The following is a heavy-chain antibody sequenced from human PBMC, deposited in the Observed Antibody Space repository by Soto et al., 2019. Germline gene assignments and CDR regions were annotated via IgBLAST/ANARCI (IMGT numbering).Heavy chain of an antibody. CDR3: ARGMSYYDILTGYYGRTGGMDV. D-gene: IGHD3-9*01. J-gene: IGHJ6*02. CDR2: ISAYNGNT. CDR1: GYTFTSYG. V-gene: IGHV1-18*01. Sequence: ASVKVSCKASGYTFTSYGISWVRQAPGQGLEWMGWISAYNGNTNYAQKLQGRVTMTTDTSTSTAYMELRSLRSDDTAVYYCARGMSYYDILTGYYGRTGGMDVWGQGTTVTVSS.